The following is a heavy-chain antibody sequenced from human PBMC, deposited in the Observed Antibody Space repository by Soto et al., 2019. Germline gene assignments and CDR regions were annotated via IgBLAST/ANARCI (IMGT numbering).Heavy chain of an antibody. D-gene: IGHD2-15*01. CDR1: GFTFSSYG. Sequence: QVQLVESGGGVVQPGRSLRLSCAASGFTFSSYGMHWVRQAPGKGLEWVAVIWYDGSNKYYADSVKGRFTISRDNSKNTLYLQMNSLRAEDTAVYYCARDRSDGVGYCSGGSCLTYYFDYWGQGTLVTVSS. J-gene: IGHJ4*02. CDR3: ARDRSDGVGYCSGGSCLTYYFDY. CDR2: IWYDGSNK. V-gene: IGHV3-33*01.